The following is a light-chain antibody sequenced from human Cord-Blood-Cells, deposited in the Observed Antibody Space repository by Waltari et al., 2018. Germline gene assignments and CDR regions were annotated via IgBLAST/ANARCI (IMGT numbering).Light chain of an antibody. CDR1: SSDVGGYNY. V-gene: IGLV2-8*01. J-gene: IGLJ1*01. CDR3: SSDAGGYV. Sequence: QSALTQPPSASGSPGQSVTISCTGTSSDVGGYNYVSWYQQHPGKAPKLMIYEVSKRPSGVPDRFSGSKSGNTASLTVSGLQAEDEADYYCSSDAGGYVCGTGTKVTVL. CDR2: EVS.